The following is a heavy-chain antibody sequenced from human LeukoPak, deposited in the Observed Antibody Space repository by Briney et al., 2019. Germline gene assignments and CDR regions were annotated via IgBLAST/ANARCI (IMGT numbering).Heavy chain of an antibody. Sequence: ASVKVSCKASGYTFTSYYMHWVRQAPGQGLEWMGIINPSGGSTSYAQKFQGRVTMTRDMSTSTVYMELSSLRSEDTAVYYCARDESHDAFDIWGQGTMVTVSS. CDR1: GYTFTSYY. CDR3: ARDESHDAFDI. CDR2: INPSGGST. V-gene: IGHV1-46*01. J-gene: IGHJ3*02.